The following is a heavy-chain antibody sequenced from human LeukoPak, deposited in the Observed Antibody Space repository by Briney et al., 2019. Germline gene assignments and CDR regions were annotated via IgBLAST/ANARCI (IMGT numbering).Heavy chain of an antibody. J-gene: IGHJ6*02. CDR3: ARVGGTNYYYYGMDV. D-gene: IGHD1-1*01. CDR1: GYTFTGYY. V-gene: IGHV1-2*04. Sequence: GASVKVSCKASGYTFTGYYMHWVRQAPGQGLEWMGWINPNSGGTNYAQKFQGWVTMTRDTSISTAYMELSRLRSDDTAVYYCARVGGTNYYYYGMDVWGQGTTVTVSS. CDR2: INPNSGGT.